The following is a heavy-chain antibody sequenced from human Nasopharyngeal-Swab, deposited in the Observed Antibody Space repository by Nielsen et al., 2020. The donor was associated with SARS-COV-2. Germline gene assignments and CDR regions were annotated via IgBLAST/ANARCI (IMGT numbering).Heavy chain of an antibody. D-gene: IGHD6-19*01. CDR1: GFNFNNYW. Sequence: GESLKISCAASGFNFNNYWMSWVRQAPGKGLEWVANIKQDGSERHYLESVRGRFTISRDNAKNSVFLQMNNLRAEDTAVYYCTKGHVRGWQLDSWGQGTLVTVSS. J-gene: IGHJ4*02. V-gene: IGHV3-7*03. CDR3: TKGHVRGWQLDS. CDR2: IKQDGSER.